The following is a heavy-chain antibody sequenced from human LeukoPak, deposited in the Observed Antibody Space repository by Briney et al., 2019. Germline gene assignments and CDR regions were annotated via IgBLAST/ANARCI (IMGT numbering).Heavy chain of an antibody. D-gene: IGHD3-10*01. J-gene: IGHJ5*02. V-gene: IGHV4-30-4*01. CDR1: GGSISSCDYY. Sequence: PSETLSLTCTVSGGSISSCDYYWSWIRQPPGKGLEWIGYIYYSRSTYYNPSLKSRVTISVDTSKNQFSLKLSSVTAADTAVYYCARDRDLDYYGSGSSLGAFDPWGQGTLVTVSS. CDR2: IYYSRST. CDR3: ARDRDLDYYGSGSSLGAFDP.